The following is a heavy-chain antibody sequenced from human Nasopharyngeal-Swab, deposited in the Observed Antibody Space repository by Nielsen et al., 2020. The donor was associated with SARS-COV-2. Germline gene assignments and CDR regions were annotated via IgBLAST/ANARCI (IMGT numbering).Heavy chain of an antibody. J-gene: IGHJ6*04. D-gene: IGHD6-13*01. CDR2: INHSGST. CDR1: GGSFSGYY. CDR3: ASPQYSSSYHEGV. V-gene: IGHV4-34*01. Sequence: SQTPSLTCAVYGGSFSGYYWSWIRQPPGKGLEWIGEINHSGSTNYNPSLKSRVTISVDTSKNQFSLKLSSVTAADTAVYYCASPQYSSSYHEGVWGKGTTVTVSS.